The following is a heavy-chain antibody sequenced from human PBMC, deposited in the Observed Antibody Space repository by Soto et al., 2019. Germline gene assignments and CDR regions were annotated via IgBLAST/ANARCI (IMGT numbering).Heavy chain of an antibody. V-gene: IGHV4-59*01. CDR1: GGSISSYY. CDR3: ARARAVDIVATIEIDY. D-gene: IGHD5-12*01. J-gene: IGHJ4*02. Sequence: SETLSLTCTVSGGSISSYYWSWIRQPPGKGLEWIGYIYYSGSTNYNPSLKSRVTISVDTSKNQFSLKLSSVTAADTAVYYCARARAVDIVATIEIDYWGQGTLVTVSS. CDR2: IYYSGST.